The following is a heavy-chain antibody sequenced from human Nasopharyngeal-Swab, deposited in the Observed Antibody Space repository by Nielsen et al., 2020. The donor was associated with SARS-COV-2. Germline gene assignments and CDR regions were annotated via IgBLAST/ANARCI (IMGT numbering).Heavy chain of an antibody. V-gene: IGHV1-18*01. Sequence: ASVKVSCKASGYTFASYGISWVRQAPGQGLEWMGWISAYNGNTNYAQKLQGRVTMTTDTSTSTAYMELRSLRSDDTAVYYCARVSPTSSWYSPYYYGMDVWGQGITVTVSS. D-gene: IGHD6-13*01. CDR2: ISAYNGNT. J-gene: IGHJ6*02. CDR1: GYTFASYG. CDR3: ARVSPTSSWYSPYYYGMDV.